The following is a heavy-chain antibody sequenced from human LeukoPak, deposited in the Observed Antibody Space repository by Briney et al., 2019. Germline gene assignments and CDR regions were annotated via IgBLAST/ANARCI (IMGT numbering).Heavy chain of an antibody. D-gene: IGHD2-2*01. V-gene: IGHV4-34*01. Sequence: PWETLSLTCAVYGGSFSGYYWSWIRQPPGKGLEWIGEINHSGSTNYNPSLKSRVTISVDTSKNQFSLKLSSVTAADTAVYYCARGLVPAARVDAFDIWGQGTLVTVSS. J-gene: IGHJ3*02. CDR2: INHSGST. CDR3: ARGLVPAARVDAFDI. CDR1: GGSFSGYY.